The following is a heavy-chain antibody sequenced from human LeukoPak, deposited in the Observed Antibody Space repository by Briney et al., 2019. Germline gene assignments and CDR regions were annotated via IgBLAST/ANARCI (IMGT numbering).Heavy chain of an antibody. Sequence: ASVKVSCKASGYTFTSYYMHWVRQAPGQGLEWMEIINPSGGSTSYAQKFQGRVTMTRDTSTSTVYMELSSLRSEDTAVYYCARADYINPFDYWGQGTLVTVSS. J-gene: IGHJ4*02. CDR2: INPSGGST. V-gene: IGHV1-46*01. CDR1: GYTFTSYY. D-gene: IGHD4-11*01. CDR3: ARADYINPFDY.